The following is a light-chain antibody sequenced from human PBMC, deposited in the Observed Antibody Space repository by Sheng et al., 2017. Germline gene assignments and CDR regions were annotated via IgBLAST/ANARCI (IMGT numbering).Light chain of an antibody. CDR1: QSVGNS. J-gene: IGKJ3*01. CDR2: KAS. CDR3: QQLDSFPFT. Sequence: IQLTQSPSTLSASVGDRVTITCRASQSVGNSLAWYQQKPGKAPKLLIYKASSLESGVPSRFSGSGSGTDYTLTISSLQPEDSATYYCQQLDSFPFTFGPGTKVDIK. V-gene: IGKV1-5*03.